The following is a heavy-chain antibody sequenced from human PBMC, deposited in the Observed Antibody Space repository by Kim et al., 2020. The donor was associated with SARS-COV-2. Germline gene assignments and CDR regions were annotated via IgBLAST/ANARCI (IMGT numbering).Heavy chain of an antibody. CDR3: AGEVGGGAYGMDV. V-gene: IGHV1-46*01. D-gene: IGHD3-16*01. J-gene: IGHJ6*02. Sequence: YAQKFRGRVTMTRDTSTSTVYMELSRLRSEETAVYYCAGEVGGGAYGMDVWGQGTTVTVSS.